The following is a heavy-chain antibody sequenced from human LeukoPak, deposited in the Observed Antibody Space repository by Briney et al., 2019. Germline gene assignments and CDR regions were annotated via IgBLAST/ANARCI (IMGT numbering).Heavy chain of an antibody. J-gene: IGHJ4*02. D-gene: IGHD5-24*01. CDR2: IYYSGST. CDR1: GGSISTYY. V-gene: IGHV4-59*01. CDR3: GRKRSDRDGYYYYFDY. Sequence: SETLSLTCTVSGGSISTYYWSWIRQPPGKGLEWIGYIYYSGSTNYNPSLKSRVTISVDTSKNHFSLKLSSVTAADTAVYYCGRKRSDRDGYYYYFDYWGQGTLVTVSS.